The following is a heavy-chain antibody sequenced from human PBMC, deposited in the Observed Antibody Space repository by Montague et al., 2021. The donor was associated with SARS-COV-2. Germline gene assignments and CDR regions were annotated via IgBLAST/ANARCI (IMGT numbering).Heavy chain of an antibody. CDR1: GFSFSSSA. J-gene: IGHJ4*02. D-gene: IGHD1-14*01. CDR2: IGSSGENI. V-gene: IGHV3-48*03. CDR3: AKGPDGVDY. Sequence: SLRLSCSASGFSFSSSAMNLVRQAPGKGLEWLSYIGSSGENIDYADSVKGRFTISRDNAKNSLYLQMKSLRVEDTALYYCAKGPDGVDYWGQGTLVTVSS.